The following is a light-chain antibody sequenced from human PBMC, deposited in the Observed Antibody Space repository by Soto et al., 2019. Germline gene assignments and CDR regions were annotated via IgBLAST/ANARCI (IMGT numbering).Light chain of an antibody. Sequence: EIVSTQSPATLSLSPGERAILSCRASQSVSSYLAWYQQKPGQAPRLLIYDASKRATGIPARFSGSGSGTDFTLTISSLEPEDSAVYYCQQRANWPHTFGQGTKLEIK. V-gene: IGKV3-11*01. CDR3: QQRANWPHT. CDR2: DAS. J-gene: IGKJ2*01. CDR1: QSVSSY.